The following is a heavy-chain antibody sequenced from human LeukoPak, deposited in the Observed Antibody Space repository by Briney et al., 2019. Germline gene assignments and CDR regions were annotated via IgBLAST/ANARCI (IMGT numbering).Heavy chain of an antibody. D-gene: IGHD2-21*02. J-gene: IGHJ4*02. Sequence: GGSLRLSCAASGFTFSSYWMPWVRQAPGKGLVWVSRINSDGSSTSYADSVKGRFTISRDNAKNTLYLQMNSLRAEDTAVYYCARDPAYCGGDCYLPFGYWGQGTLVTVSS. CDR1: GFTFSSYW. CDR2: INSDGSST. V-gene: IGHV3-74*01. CDR3: ARDPAYCGGDCYLPFGY.